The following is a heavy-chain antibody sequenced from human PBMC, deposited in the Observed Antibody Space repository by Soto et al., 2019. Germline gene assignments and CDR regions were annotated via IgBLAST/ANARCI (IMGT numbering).Heavy chain of an antibody. V-gene: IGHV4-39*07. CDR2: IYYSGST. CDR3: ARVIVVVVASYFSGYYMDV. CDR1: GGSISSSSYY. J-gene: IGHJ6*03. Sequence: PSETLSLTCTVSGGSISSSSYYWGWIRQPPGKGLEWIGSIYYSGSTYYNPSLKSRVTISVDTSKNQFSLKLSSVTAADTAVYYCARVIVVVVASYFSGYYMDVWGKGTTVTVSS. D-gene: IGHD2-15*01.